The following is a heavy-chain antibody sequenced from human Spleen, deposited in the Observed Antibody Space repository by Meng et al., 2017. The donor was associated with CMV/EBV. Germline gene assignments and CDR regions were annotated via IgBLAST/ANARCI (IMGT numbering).Heavy chain of an antibody. CDR3: AREGAPRFLEWLLSHSVGMDV. D-gene: IGHD3-3*01. CDR1: GGSFSGYY. Sequence: SETLSLTCAVYGGSFSGYYWSWIRQPPGKGLEWIGEINHSGSTNYNPSLKSRVTISVDTSKNQFSLKLSSVTAEDTAVYYCAREGAPRFLEWLLSHSVGMDVWGQGTTVTVS. CDR2: INHSGST. V-gene: IGHV4-34*01. J-gene: IGHJ6*02.